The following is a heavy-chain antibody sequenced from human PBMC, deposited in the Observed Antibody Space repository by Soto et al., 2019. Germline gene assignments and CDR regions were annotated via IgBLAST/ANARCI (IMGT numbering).Heavy chain of an antibody. CDR2: IRSTSNAM. CDR1: GFTFSRSS. D-gene: IGHD2-15*01. Sequence: EVQLVESGGGLVQPGGSLSLSCVASGFTFSRSSMNWVRQAPGKGLEWVSNIRSTSNAMYYAVSVKGRFTASRDNGKNSLYRQMNSLRDEDTAAYYCARDMVGFDYWGQGTLATVSS. CDR3: ARDMVGFDY. J-gene: IGHJ4*02. V-gene: IGHV3-48*02.